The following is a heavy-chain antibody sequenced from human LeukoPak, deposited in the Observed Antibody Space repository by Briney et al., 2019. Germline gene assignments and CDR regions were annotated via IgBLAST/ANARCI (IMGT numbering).Heavy chain of an antibody. CDR3: ATQRAGAFDY. D-gene: IGHD3-10*01. CDR1: GITFSNAW. Sequence: NAGGSLRLSCAASGITFSNAWMTGVRRAPGKGLERVGRILSKSDGGTANYAAPVKGRFTISRDDSKDTVYLQMNSLKSEDTAAYYCATQRAGAFDYWGQGTLVTVPS. J-gene: IGHJ4*02. CDR2: ILSKSDGGTA. V-gene: IGHV3-15*01.